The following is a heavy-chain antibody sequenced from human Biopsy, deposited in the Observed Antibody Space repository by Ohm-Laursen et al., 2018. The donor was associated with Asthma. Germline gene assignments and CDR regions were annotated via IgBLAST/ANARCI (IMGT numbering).Heavy chain of an antibody. Sequence: SVKVSCKSLGGTLNTYVIGRARQAPGQGLEWMGGINSVFGTTTYPQKFQDRVTITADDSTSTVYMELSSLRSEDTAVYYCARKAGSCISRTCYSLDFWGQGTLVTVSS. CDR3: ARKAGSCISRTCYSLDF. V-gene: IGHV1-69*13. CDR1: GGTLNTYV. CDR2: INSVFGTT. J-gene: IGHJ4*02. D-gene: IGHD2-2*01.